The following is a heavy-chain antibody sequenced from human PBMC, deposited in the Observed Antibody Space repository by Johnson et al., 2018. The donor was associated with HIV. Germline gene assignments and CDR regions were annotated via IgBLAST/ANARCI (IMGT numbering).Heavy chain of an antibody. CDR1: GFTVSSNY. J-gene: IGHJ3*02. D-gene: IGHD3-16*01. V-gene: IGHV3-66*01. CDR3: AREVYAHDAFDI. Sequence: VQLVESGGGLVKPGGSLRLSCAASGFTVSSNYMNWVRQAPGKGLEWVSVLYSGGSTYYADFVKDRFIISRDNSKNTLYLQMNSLRAEDTAVYYCAREVYAHDAFDIWGQGTMVTVSS. CDR2: LYSGGST.